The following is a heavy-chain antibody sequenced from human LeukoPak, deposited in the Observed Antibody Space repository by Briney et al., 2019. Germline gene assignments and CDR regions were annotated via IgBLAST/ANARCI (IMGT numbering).Heavy chain of an antibody. CDR1: GFSLSNYW. Sequence: GGSLRLSCAASGFSLSNYWMHWVRQAPGKGLVWVTRMNSDGSATYYADSVQGRFTSSRDNAKNTLYLQMNSLRAEDTAMYFCAKGPNYFDSWGQGTLVTVSS. CDR3: AKGPNYFDS. V-gene: IGHV3-74*01. J-gene: IGHJ4*02. CDR2: MNSDGSAT.